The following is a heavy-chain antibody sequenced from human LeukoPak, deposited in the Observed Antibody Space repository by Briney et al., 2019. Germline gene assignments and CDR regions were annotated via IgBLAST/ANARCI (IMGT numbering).Heavy chain of an antibody. Sequence: GASVKVSCKASGGTFSSYAISWVRQAPGQGLEWMGGIIPIFGTANYAQKFQGRVTMTRDTSISTAYMELSRLRSDDTAVYYCARSAVVAATFSVTGWWFDPWGQGTLVTVSS. CDR2: IIPIFGTA. CDR3: ARSAVVAATFSVTGWWFDP. V-gene: IGHV1-69*05. CDR1: GGTFSSYA. J-gene: IGHJ5*02. D-gene: IGHD2-15*01.